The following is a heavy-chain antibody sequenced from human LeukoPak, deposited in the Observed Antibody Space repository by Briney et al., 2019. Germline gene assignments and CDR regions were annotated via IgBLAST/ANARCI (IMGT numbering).Heavy chain of an antibody. CDR3: ARGLPYGRGSGSYYNDY. V-gene: IGHV1-8*02. CDR2: MNPNSGNT. J-gene: IGHJ4*02. Sequence: GASVNVSCKASGYTFTSYDINWVRQATGQGLEWMGWMNPNSGNTGYAQKFQGRVTMTRNTSISTAYMELSSLRSEDTAVYYCARGLPYGRGSGSYYNDYWGQGTLVTVSS. CDR1: GYTFTSYD. D-gene: IGHD3-10*01.